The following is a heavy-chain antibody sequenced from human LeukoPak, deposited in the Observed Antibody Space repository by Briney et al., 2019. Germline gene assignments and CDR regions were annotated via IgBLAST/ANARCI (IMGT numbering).Heavy chain of an antibody. CDR3: AKGVLRTGGDY. Sequence: GGSLRLSCAASGFTFSSYAMTWVRQAPGKGLEWVSSIIGSGSNTYYADSVKGRFTISRDNYKNTLYLQMNSLRAEDTAVYYCAKGVLRTGGDYWGQGTLVTVSS. J-gene: IGHJ4*02. V-gene: IGHV3-23*01. CDR2: IIGSGSNT. CDR1: GFTFSSYA. D-gene: IGHD3-16*01.